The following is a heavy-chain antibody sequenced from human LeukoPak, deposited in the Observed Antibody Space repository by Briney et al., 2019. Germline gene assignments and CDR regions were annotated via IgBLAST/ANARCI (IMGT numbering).Heavy chain of an antibody. CDR3: ARGGRMYGDS. V-gene: IGHV3-7*04. CDR1: GFTFSSYW. CDR2: IKQDGSEK. Sequence: GGSLRLSCAASGFTFSSYWMSWVRQAPGKGLEWVANIKQDGSEKYYGDSVKGRFTITRDNAKNSVFLQMNSLRVEDTAVYFCARGGRMYGDSWGQGTLVTVSS. D-gene: IGHD2-8*01. J-gene: IGHJ4*02.